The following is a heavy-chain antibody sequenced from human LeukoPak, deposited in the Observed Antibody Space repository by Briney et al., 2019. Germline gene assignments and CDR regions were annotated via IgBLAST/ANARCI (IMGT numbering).Heavy chain of an antibody. CDR1: GYTSTSYG. CDR2: ISAYNGNT. V-gene: IGHV1-18*01. Sequence: ASVKVSCKASGYTSTSYGISWVRQAPGQGLEWMGWISAYNGNTNYAQKLQGRVTMTTDTSTSTAYMELRSLRSDDTAVYYCARGLGDNSHWFWNYWGQGTLVTVSS. D-gene: IGHD4-23*01. CDR3: ARGLGDNSHWFWNY. J-gene: IGHJ4*02.